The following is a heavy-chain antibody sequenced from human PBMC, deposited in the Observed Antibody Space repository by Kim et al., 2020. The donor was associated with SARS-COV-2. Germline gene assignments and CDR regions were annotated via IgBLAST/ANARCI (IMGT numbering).Heavy chain of an antibody. CDR2: IAGGGEK. Sequence: GGSLRLSCAASGFTFSIYAMSWVRQAPGKGLEWIVGIAGGGEKFFAESMKGRVTISRDNSKNTVFLEVNSLRVDDTAVYYCVKDKISGDGYWFFDVWGRGTPVTVSS. CDR3: VKDKISGDGYWFFDV. D-gene: IGHD1-26*01. J-gene: IGHJ2*01. V-gene: IGHV3-23*01. CDR1: GFTFSIYA.